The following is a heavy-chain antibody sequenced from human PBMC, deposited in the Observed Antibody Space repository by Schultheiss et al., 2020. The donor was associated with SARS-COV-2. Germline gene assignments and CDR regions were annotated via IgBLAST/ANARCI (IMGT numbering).Heavy chain of an antibody. CDR2: ISAYNGNT. Sequence: ASVKVSCKASGYTFTSYGISWVRQAPGQGLEWMGWISAYNGNTNYAQKFQGRVTITRDTSAGTVYMELRRLRSEDTAIYYCARGYSIGIAFDMWGQGTMVTVSS. J-gene: IGHJ3*02. V-gene: IGHV1-18*04. CDR3: ARGYSIGIAFDM. CDR1: GYTFTSYG. D-gene: IGHD2-21*01.